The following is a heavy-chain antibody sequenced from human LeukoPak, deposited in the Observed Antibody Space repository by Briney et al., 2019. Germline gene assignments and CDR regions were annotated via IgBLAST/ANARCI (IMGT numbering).Heavy chain of an antibody. V-gene: IGHV3-48*01. J-gene: IGHJ4*02. CDR2: ISTSGTTI. CDR1: GFTFSIYS. D-gene: IGHD3-22*01. CDR3: AKASAMIVVVSKHFDY. Sequence: PGGSLRLSCAASGFTFSIYSMNWVRQAPGKGLEWVSYISTSGTTIYYADSVKGRFTISRDNSKNTLYLQMNSLRAEDTAVYYCAKASAMIVVVSKHFDYWGQGTLVTVSS.